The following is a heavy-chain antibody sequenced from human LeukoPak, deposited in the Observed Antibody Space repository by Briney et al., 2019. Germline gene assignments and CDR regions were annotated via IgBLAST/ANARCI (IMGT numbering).Heavy chain of an antibody. J-gene: IGHJ4*02. CDR2: ISSNGGST. CDR1: GFTFSNYA. Sequence: GGSLRLSCSASGFTFSNYAMHWVRQAPGKGLEYVSVISSNGGSTNYADSVKGRFTISRDNSKNTLYLQMSSLRAEDTAVYYCVKSAESGSYDYWGQGTLVTVSS. CDR3: VKSAESGSYDY. V-gene: IGHV3-64D*06. D-gene: IGHD1-26*01.